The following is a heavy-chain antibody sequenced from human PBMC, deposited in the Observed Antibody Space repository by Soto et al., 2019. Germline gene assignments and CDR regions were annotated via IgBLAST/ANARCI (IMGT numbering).Heavy chain of an antibody. Sequence: GGSLRLSCASSGFIFSGSGMHWVRQASGKGLEWVGHIRTKANNYATVYTGSVKGRFTISRDDSKNTAYLQMNSLKAEDTALYYCATYSGYDSYYFDSWGQGTLVTVSS. CDR1: GFIFSGSG. J-gene: IGHJ4*02. CDR3: ATYSGYDSYYFDS. V-gene: IGHV3-73*01. CDR2: IRTKANNYAT. D-gene: IGHD5-12*01.